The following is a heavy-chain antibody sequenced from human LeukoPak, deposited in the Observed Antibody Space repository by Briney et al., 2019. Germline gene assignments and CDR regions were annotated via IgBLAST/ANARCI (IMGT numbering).Heavy chain of an antibody. CDR3: ANGRAHDYGDYIDY. CDR1: GGSISSYY. Sequence: SETLSLTCTVSGGSISSYYWSWIRQPPGKGLEWIGYIYYSGSTNYNPSLKSRVTISVDTSKNQFSLKLSSVTAADTAVYYCANGRAHDYGDYIDYWGQGTLVTVSS. CDR2: IYYSGST. D-gene: IGHD4-17*01. J-gene: IGHJ4*02. V-gene: IGHV4-59*01.